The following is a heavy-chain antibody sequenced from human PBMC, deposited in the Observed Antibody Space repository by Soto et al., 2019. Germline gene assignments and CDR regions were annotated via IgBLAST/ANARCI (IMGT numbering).Heavy chain of an antibody. CDR2: IIPIFGTA. CDR3: ARDEGITMIVVVIGTGYYGMDV. CDR1: GGTFSSYA. D-gene: IGHD3-22*01. J-gene: IGHJ6*02. Sequence: GASVKVSCKASGGTFSSYAISWVRQAPGQGLEWMGGIIPIFGTANYAQKLQGRVTMTTDTSTSTAYMELRSLRSDDTAVYYCARDEGITMIVVVIGTGYYGMDVWGQGTTVTVSS. V-gene: IGHV1-69*05.